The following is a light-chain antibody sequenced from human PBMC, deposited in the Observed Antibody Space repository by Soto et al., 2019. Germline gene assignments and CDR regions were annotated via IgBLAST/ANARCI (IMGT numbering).Light chain of an antibody. CDR2: DVS. CDR3: CSYAGSRV. V-gene: IGLV2-11*01. CDR1: SSDVGEYDY. J-gene: IGLJ3*02. Sequence: QSVLTQPCSVSGSPGQSVTISCTGTSSDVGEYDYVSWYQHHPGKAPKLMIYDVSQRPSGVPDRFSGSKSGSTASLTISGLQAEDEADYYCCSYAGSRVFGGGTKLTVL.